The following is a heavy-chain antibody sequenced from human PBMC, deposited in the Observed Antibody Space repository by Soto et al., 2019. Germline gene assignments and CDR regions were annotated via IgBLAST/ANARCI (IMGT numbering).Heavy chain of an antibody. CDR1: GFTFSSYA. CDR2: ISGSGGST. V-gene: IGHV3-23*01. D-gene: IGHD3-22*01. J-gene: IGHJ6*02. CDR3: AKDGAYYYDSSGFYYYYGMDV. Sequence: PWGSLRLSCSASGFTFSSYAMSWCRQAPGKGLEWVSAISGSGGSTYYADSVKGRFTISRDNSKNTLYLQMNSLRAEDTAVYYRAKDGAYYYDSSGFYYYYGMDVWGQGTTVTVSS.